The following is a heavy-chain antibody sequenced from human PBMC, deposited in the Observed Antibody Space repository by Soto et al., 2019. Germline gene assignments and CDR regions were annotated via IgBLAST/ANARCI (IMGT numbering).Heavy chain of an antibody. J-gene: IGHJ5*02. Sequence: QVQLQESGPGLVKPSQTLSLTCTVSGGSISSGGYYWSWIRQHPGKGLEWIGYIYYSGSTYYNPSLNSRVTIAVNTSKNQGALKLSSVTAADTAVYYCARDTRIAAAGRDWFDPWGQGTLVTVSS. CDR1: GGSISSGGYY. CDR2: IYYSGST. CDR3: ARDTRIAAAGRDWFDP. V-gene: IGHV4-31*03. D-gene: IGHD6-13*01.